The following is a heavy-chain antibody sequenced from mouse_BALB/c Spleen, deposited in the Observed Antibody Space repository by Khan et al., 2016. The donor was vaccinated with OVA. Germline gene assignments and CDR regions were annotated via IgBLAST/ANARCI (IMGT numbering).Heavy chain of an antibody. J-gene: IGHJ2*01. CDR3: ARIYGGDFDC. Sequence: EVQLQESGPGLVKPSQSLSLTCTVSGFSITSDYAWNWIRQFPGNKLEWMGFISYSGNTNYNPSLKSRISFTRDKSKNQFFLQLNSVTTEDTATYCCARIYGGDFDCWGQGTTLTVSS. V-gene: IGHV3-2*02. D-gene: IGHD1-1*01. CDR1: GFSITSDYA. CDR2: ISYSGNT.